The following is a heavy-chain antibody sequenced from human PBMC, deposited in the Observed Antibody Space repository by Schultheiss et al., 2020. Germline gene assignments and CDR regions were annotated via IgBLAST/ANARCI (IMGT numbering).Heavy chain of an antibody. J-gene: IGHJ4*02. D-gene: IGHD3-10*01. Sequence: SETLSLTCTVSGGSISSYYWSWIRQPPGKGLEWIGYIYYSGSTYYNPSLKSRVTISVDTSKNQFSLKLSSVTAADTAVYYCARHFPVYYGSGSYYPNFDYWGQGTLVNVYS. CDR3: ARHFPVYYGSGSYYPNFDY. V-gene: IGHV4-59*08. CDR1: GGSISSYY. CDR2: IYYSGST.